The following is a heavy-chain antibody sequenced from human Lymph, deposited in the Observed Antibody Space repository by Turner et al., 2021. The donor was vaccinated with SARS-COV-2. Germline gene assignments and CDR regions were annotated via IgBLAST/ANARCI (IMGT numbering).Heavy chain of an antibody. CDR2: IYSGGTT. J-gene: IGHJ6*02. Sequence: QLVASGGGLITPGGSRRLSWSASGITVISNYMNWVRQAPGKGREWFSVIYSGGTTYYADSVKGRFTISRDKSKNTLYLQMNSLRAEDTAVYYCARDLMEVGGMDVWGQGTTVTVSS. CDR1: GITVISNY. CDR3: ARDLMEVGGMDV. V-gene: IGHV3-53*01. D-gene: IGHD3-3*01.